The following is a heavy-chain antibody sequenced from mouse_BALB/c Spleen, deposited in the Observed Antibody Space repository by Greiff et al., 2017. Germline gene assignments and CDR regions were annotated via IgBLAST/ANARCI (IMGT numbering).Heavy chain of an antibody. Sequence: DVKLVESGGGLVKPGGSLKLSCAASGFTFSSYAMSWVRQTPEKRLEWVASISSGGSTYYPDSVKGRFTISRDNARNILYLQMSSLRSEDTAMYYCAREGDGYYDAMDYWGQGTSVTVSS. D-gene: IGHD2-3*01. CDR1: GFTFSSYA. V-gene: IGHV5-6-5*01. CDR3: AREGDGYYDAMDY. CDR2: ISSGGST. J-gene: IGHJ4*01.